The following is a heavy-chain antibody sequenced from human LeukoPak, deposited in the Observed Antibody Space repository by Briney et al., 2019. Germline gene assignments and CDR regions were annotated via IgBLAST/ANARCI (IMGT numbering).Heavy chain of an antibody. V-gene: IGHV3-53*01. CDR1: GFTVSSNY. CDR3: ARAPYCSSTSCYEGGDYYYGMDV. Sequence: GGSLRLSCAASGFTVSSNYMSWVRQAPGKGLEWFSVIYSGGSTYYADSVKGRFTISRDNSKNTLYLQMNSLRAEDTAVYYCARAPYCSSTSCYEGGDYYYGMDVWGQGTTVTVSS. CDR2: IYSGGST. D-gene: IGHD2-2*01. J-gene: IGHJ6*02.